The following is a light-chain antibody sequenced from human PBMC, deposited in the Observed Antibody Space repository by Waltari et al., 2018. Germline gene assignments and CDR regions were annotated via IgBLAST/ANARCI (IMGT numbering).Light chain of an antibody. CDR2: EVS. CDR3: SSYAGGNFGGV. V-gene: IGLV2-8*01. CDR1: SSDVGGYNY. Sequence: QSALTQPPSASGSPGQSVTISCTGTSSDVGGYNYVSWYQQHPGKAPKLMIYEVSKRPPGVPDRFSGSKSGNTASLTVSGLQAEDEADYYCSSYAGGNFGGVFGGGTKLTVL. J-gene: IGLJ3*02.